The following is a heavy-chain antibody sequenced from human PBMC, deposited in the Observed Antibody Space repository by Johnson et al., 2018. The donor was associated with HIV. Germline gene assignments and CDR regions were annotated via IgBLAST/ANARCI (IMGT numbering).Heavy chain of an antibody. CDR2: ISYDGINK. J-gene: IGHJ3*02. D-gene: IGHD3-3*01. Sequence: QVQLVESGGGLVQPGGSLRLSCAASGFTFSSYAMHWVRQAPGKGLEWVAVISYDGINKYYADSVKGRFTISRDNSKNTLYLQMNRLITEDAAVFYGAKGALYEFWSGGAFDIWGRGTMVAVSS. V-gene: IGHV3-30*04. CDR1: GFTFSSYA. CDR3: AKGALYEFWSGGAFDI.